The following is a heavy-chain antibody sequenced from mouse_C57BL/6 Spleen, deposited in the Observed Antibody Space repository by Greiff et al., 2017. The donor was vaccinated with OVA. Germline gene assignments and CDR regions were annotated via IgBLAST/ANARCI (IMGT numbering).Heavy chain of an antibody. CDR2: IYPGDGDT. CDR3: ARRGGNYWYFDV. Sequence: QVQLKESGPELVKPGASVKISCKASGYAFSSSWMNWVKQRPGKGLEWIGRIYPGDGDTNYNGKFKGKATMTADKSSSTAYMQLSRLTSDDSAVYFCARRGGNYWYFDVWGTGTTVTVSS. CDR1: GYAFSSSW. J-gene: IGHJ1*03. D-gene: IGHD1-1*02. V-gene: IGHV1-82*01.